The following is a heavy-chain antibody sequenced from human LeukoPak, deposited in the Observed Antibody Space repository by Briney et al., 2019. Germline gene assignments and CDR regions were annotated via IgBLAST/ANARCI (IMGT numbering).Heavy chain of an antibody. J-gene: IGHJ5*02. CDR1: GGSVSSYY. Sequence: TSETLSLTCTVSGGSVSSYYWSSIRQPPGNGLEWHGYIYFSGSTNYHPSLKSRVTISVDTSKNQFSMKLSSVTAADTAVYYCARCGWNDDNYWFDPWGQVTLVALSS. CDR2: IYFSGST. D-gene: IGHD1-1*01. V-gene: IGHV4-59*02. CDR3: ARCGWNDDNYWFDP.